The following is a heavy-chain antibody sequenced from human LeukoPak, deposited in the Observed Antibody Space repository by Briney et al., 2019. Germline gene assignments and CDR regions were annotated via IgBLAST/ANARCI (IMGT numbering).Heavy chain of an antibody. CDR3: ARYISSSQFSFDY. J-gene: IGHJ4*02. Sequence: PSETLSLTCTVSGGSISSYYWSWIRQPPGKGLEWIWYIYYSGNTDYNPSLKSRVTISVDTSKNQFSLKLSSVTAADTAVYYCARYISSSQFSFDYWGQGTLVTVSS. D-gene: IGHD6-6*01. CDR2: IYYSGNT. V-gene: IGHV4-59*01. CDR1: GGSISSYY.